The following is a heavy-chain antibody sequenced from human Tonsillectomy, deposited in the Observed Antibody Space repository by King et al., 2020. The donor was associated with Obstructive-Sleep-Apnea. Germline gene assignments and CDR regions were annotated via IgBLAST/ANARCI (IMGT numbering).Heavy chain of an antibody. J-gene: IGHJ4*02. CDR1: GYTFSTYG. Sequence: QLVQSGAEVKKPGASVKVSCKASGYTFSTYGITWVRQAPGQGLEWMGLISAYSGNTDYAQNLQGRVTMTTDTSTSTAYMELRSLRSDDTAVYYCARDQSREVTDYWGQGTLVTVSS. D-gene: IGHD2-21*02. CDR2: ISAYSGNT. V-gene: IGHV1-18*01. CDR3: ARDQSREVTDY.